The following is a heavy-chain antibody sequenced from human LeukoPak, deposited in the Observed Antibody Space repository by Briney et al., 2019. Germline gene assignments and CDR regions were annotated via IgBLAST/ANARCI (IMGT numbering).Heavy chain of an antibody. V-gene: IGHV3-7*01. J-gene: IGHJ4*02. D-gene: IGHD3-10*01. CDR2: INQDGSEK. CDR3: VRSLERFGTRDY. Sequence: GGSLRLSCAGSEFIFCAYWMTWVRQAPGKGLEWVAHINQDGSEKYYMDSVKGRFAISRDKAKKSLFLQMNSLTAEDTALYYCVRSLERFGTRDYWGQGTLVTVSS. CDR1: EFIFCAYW.